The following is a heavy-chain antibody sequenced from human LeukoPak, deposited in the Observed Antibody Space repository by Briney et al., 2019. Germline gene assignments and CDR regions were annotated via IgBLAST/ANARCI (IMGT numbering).Heavy chain of an antibody. V-gene: IGHV3-7*01. D-gene: IGHD6-19*01. J-gene: IGHJ4*02. Sequence: GGSLRLSCAASGFTFSNYWMSRVRQAPGKGLEWVANIKRDGSGNYYVGSVEGRFTISRDNAKNSLYLQMSSLRAEDTAIYYCARALYNRGWYPDYFDSWGQGTLVTVSA. CDR2: IKRDGSGN. CDR1: GFTFSNYW. CDR3: ARALYNRGWYPDYFDS.